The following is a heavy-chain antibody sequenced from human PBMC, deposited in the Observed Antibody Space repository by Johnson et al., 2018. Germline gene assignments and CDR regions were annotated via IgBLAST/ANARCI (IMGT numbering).Heavy chain of an antibody. CDR3: ARPRSGYGHGLLG. Sequence: VQLVESGGGLVQPGGSLRLSCAASGFTFSSYWMSWVRQALGKGLEWVANIKQDGSEKYYVDSVKGRFTISRDNAKNSLYLQMNSLRAEDTAVYYCARPRSGYGHGLLGWGQGTMVTVSS. CDR1: GFTFSSYW. V-gene: IGHV3-7*01. D-gene: IGHD5-18*01. CDR2: IKQDGSEK. J-gene: IGHJ3*01.